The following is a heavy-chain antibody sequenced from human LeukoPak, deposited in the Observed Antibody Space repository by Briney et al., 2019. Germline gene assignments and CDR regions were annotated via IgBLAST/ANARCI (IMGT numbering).Heavy chain of an antibody. J-gene: IGHJ4*02. CDR2: INHSGST. Sequence: PSETLSLTCAVYGGSFSGYYWSWLRQPPGKGLEWIGEINHSGSTNYNPSLKSRVTISVDTSKNQFSLQLSSVTAADTAVYYCARVPSPWDIAAAGTVDYWGQGTLVTVSS. CDR1: GGSFSGYY. V-gene: IGHV4-34*01. CDR3: ARVPSPWDIAAAGTVDY. D-gene: IGHD6-13*01.